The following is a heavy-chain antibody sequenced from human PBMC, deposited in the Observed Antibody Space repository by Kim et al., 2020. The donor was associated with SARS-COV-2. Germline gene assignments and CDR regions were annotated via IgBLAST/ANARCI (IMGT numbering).Heavy chain of an antibody. J-gene: IGHJ3*02. D-gene: IGHD6-13*01. CDR3: ARAVSSSQYRSGHVAFDI. CDR2: IYGDGRT. CDR1: GFAVSNTY. Sequence: GGSLRLSCAASGFAVSNTYMTWVRQAPGKGLEWVSIIYGDGRTYYADSVTGRFTISKDSSKNTLDLQMNSLRLEDTAVFYCARAVSSSQYRSGHVAFDIWGQGTVVTVS. V-gene: IGHV3-66*02.